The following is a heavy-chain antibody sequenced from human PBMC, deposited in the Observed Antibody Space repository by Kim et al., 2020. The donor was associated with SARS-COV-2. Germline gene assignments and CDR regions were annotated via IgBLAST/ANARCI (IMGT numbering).Heavy chain of an antibody. V-gene: IGHV3-21*01. CDR1: GFTFSSYS. CDR2: ISSSSSYI. J-gene: IGHJ4*02. D-gene: IGHD2-2*01. CDR3: ARDRPLGTQDIVVVPAAIL. Sequence: GGSLRLSCAASGFTFSSYSMNWVRQAPGKGLEWVSSISSSSSYIYYADSVKGRFTISRDNAKNSLYLQMNSLRAEDTAVYYCARDRPLGTQDIVVVPAAILWGQGTLVTVSS.